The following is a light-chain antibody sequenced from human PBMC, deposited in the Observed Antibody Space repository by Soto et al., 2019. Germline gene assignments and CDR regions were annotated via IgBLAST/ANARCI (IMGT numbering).Light chain of an antibody. CDR1: SSDVGSYNL. CDR3: CSYAGGSTFYV. V-gene: IGLV2-23*02. Sequence: QSALTQPASVSGSPGQSITISCTGTSSDVGSYNLVSWYQHHPGKAPKLMIYEVSKRPSGVSDRFSGSKSGNTASLTISGLQAEDEADYYCCSYAGGSTFYVFGPGTKLTVL. CDR2: EVS. J-gene: IGLJ1*01.